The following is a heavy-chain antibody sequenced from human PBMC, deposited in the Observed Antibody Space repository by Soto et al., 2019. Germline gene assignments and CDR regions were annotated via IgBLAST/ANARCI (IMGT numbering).Heavy chain of an antibody. CDR2: IYYSGST. J-gene: IGHJ4*02. CDR1: GGSISSSSYY. V-gene: IGHV4-39*01. Sequence: SETLSLTCTFSGGSISSSSYYWGWIRQPPGKGLEWIGSIYYSGSTYYNPSLKSRVTISVDTSKNQFSLKLSSVTAADTAVYYCARLRKVVVATDYWGQGTLVTVSS. CDR3: ARLRKVVVATDY. D-gene: IGHD2-15*01.